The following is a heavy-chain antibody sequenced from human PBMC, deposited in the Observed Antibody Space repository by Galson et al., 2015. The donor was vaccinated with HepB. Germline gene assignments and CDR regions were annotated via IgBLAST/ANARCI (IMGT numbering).Heavy chain of an antibody. CDR2: IWYDGSYK. CDR1: GFTFSNYG. J-gene: IGHJ5*01. CDR3: ARDISSSWYDC. Sequence: SLRLSCAASGFTFSNYGMHWVRQAPGKGLEWVAVIWYDGSYKHYADSVKGRFTISRDNSKKMLYLQMDSLRAEDTAEYRGARDISSSWYDCWGQGTLVTVSS. V-gene: IGHV3-33*01. D-gene: IGHD3-3*02.